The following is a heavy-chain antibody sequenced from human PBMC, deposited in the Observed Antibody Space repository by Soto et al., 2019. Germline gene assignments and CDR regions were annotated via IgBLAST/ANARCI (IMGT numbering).Heavy chain of an antibody. CDR2: ISYDGSNK. CDR1: GFTFSSYA. Sequence: QVQLVESGGGVVQPGRSLRLSCAASGFTFSSYAMHWVRQAPGKGLEWVAVISYDGSNKYYADSVKGRFTISRDNSKNTLYLQMNRLRAEDTAVYYCARDPTLTTLYAWYDYWGQGTLVTVSS. D-gene: IGHD3-16*02. J-gene: IGHJ4*02. CDR3: ARDPTLTTLYAWYDY. V-gene: IGHV3-30-3*01.